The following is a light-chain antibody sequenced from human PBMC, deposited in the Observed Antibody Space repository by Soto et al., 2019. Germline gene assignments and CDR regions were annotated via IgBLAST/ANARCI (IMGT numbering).Light chain of an antibody. Sequence: IQMTKSASTLSASVGDRVTITCRASQSISSWLAWYQQKPGKAPKLLIYDASSLESGVPSRFSGSGSGTEFTLTISSLQPDDFATYYFQQYNSWTFGQGTKVDIK. J-gene: IGKJ1*01. V-gene: IGKV1-5*01. CDR2: DAS. CDR3: QQYNSWT. CDR1: QSISSW.